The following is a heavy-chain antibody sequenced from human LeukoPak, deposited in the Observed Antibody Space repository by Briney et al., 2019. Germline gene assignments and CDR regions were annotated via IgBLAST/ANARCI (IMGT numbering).Heavy chain of an antibody. CDR1: GYSISSGYY. CDR2: IYHSGST. J-gene: IGHJ4*02. Sequence: PSETLSLTCTVSGYSISSGYYWGWIRQPPGKGLAWIGSIYHSGSTYYNPSLKSRVTISVDTSKNQFSLKLSSVTAADTAVYYCARAPIQEDYVWGSYRSPFDYWGQGTLVTVSS. D-gene: IGHD3-16*02. CDR3: ARAPIQEDYVWGSYRSPFDY. V-gene: IGHV4-38-2*02.